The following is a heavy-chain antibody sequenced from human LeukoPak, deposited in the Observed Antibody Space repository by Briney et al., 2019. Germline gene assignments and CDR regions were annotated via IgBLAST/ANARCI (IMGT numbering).Heavy chain of an antibody. J-gene: IGHJ5*02. V-gene: IGHV4-4*07. CDR3: ASTKNYYGPFDP. Sequence: SSETLSLTCTVSGGSISSYYWSWIRQPAGKGLEWIGRIYTSGSTNYNPSLKSRVTMSVDASKNQFSLKLSSVTAADTAVYYCASTKNYYGPFDPWGQGTLVTVSS. CDR1: GGSISSYY. CDR2: IYTSGST. D-gene: IGHD3-10*01.